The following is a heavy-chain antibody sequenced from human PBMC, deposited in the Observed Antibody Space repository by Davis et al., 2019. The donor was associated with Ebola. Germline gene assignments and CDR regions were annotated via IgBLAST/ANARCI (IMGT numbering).Heavy chain of an antibody. J-gene: IGHJ2*01. D-gene: IGHD3-16*01. CDR3: ARDRNWGSERRRYFDL. CDR2: INWSGDNT. V-gene: IGHV3-20*04. CDR1: GFTFGRFE. Sequence: GGSLRLSCAASGFTFGRFEMNWVRQAPGKGLEWVSGINWSGDNTVYADSLKGRFTISRDNAKNSLHLQMSSLRAEDTALYYCARDRNWGSERRRYFDLWGRGTLVTVSS.